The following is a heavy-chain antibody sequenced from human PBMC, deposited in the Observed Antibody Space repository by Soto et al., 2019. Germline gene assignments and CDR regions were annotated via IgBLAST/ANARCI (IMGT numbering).Heavy chain of an antibody. CDR1: GGSFSGYY. Sequence: PSETLSLTCAVYGGSFSGYYWSWIRQPPGKGLEWIGEINHSGSTNYNPSLKSRVTISVDTSKNQFSLKLSSVTAADTAVYYCGRGKTQYFFDLWGQGNLVTVSS. V-gene: IGHV4-34*01. D-gene: IGHD2-15*01. CDR2: INHSGST. J-gene: IGHJ4*02. CDR3: GRGKTQYFFDL.